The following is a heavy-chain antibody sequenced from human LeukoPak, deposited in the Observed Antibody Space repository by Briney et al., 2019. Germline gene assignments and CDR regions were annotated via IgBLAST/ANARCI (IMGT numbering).Heavy chain of an antibody. J-gene: IGHJ4*02. CDR3: ARDLSGITGYTYGRGIDY. CDR2: IKQDGSEK. V-gene: IGHV3-7*01. D-gene: IGHD5-18*01. CDR1: GFTFSSYW. Sequence: GGSLRLSCAASGFTFSSYWMSWVRQAPGKGLEWVANIKQDGSEKYYVDSVKGRFTISRDDAKNSLYLQMNSLRAEDTAVYYCARDLSGITGYTYGRGIDYWGQGTLVTVSS.